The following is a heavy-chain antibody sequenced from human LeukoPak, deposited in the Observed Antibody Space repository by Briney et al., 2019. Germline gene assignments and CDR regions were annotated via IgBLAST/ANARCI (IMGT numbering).Heavy chain of an antibody. V-gene: IGHV1-18*01. Sequence: ASVKVSCKASGYTFTSYGISWVRQAPGQGLEWMGWISAYNGNTNYAQKLQGRVTMTTDTSTSTAYMELRSLRSDDTAVYYCARGGPAVVVPASPWYFDLWGRGTLVTVSS. J-gene: IGHJ2*01. D-gene: IGHD2-2*01. CDR1: GYTFTSYG. CDR3: ARGGPAVVVPASPWYFDL. CDR2: ISAYNGNT.